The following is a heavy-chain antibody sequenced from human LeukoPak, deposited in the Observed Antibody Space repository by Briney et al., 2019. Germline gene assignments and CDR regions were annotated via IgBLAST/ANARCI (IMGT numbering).Heavy chain of an antibody. J-gene: IGHJ4*02. CDR3: AKGQVPAARLHFDY. CDR2: IYSGGST. Sequence: PGGSLRLSCAASGFSVSSNYMSWVRQAPGKGLEWVSVIYSGGSTYYADSVKGRFTISRDNSKNTLYLQMNSLRAEDTAVYYCAKGQVPAARLHFDYWGQGTLVTVSS. V-gene: IGHV3-53*01. CDR1: GFSVSSNY. D-gene: IGHD2-2*01.